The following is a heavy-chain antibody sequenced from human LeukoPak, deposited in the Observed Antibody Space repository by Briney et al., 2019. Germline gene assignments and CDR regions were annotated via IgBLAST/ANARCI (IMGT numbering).Heavy chain of an antibody. J-gene: IGHJ5*02. CDR3: ARVAHYYGSGIDWFDP. D-gene: IGHD3-10*01. CDR2: IIPILGIA. V-gene: IGHV1-69*04. Sequence: ASVKVSCKASGGTFGSYAISWVRQAPGQGLEWMGRIIPILGIANYAQKFQGRVTITADKSTSTAYMELSSLRSEDTAVYYCARVAHYYGSGIDWFDPWGQGTLVTVSS. CDR1: GGTFGSYA.